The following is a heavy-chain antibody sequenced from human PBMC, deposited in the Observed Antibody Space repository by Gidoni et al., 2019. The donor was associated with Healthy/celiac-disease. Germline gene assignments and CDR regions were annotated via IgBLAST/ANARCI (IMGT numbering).Heavy chain of an antibody. CDR1: GFTFSSDA. D-gene: IGHD4-17*01. Sequence: EVQLLESGGGLVQPGGSVRRSCGASGFTFSSDAMSWVRQDQGKGLEWLSAISGSGGSTYYADAVKGRFTISRDNSKNTLYLQMNNLRAEDTAVYYCAKVSATVTTIWCFDLWGRGTLVTVSS. J-gene: IGHJ2*01. CDR2: ISGSGGST. V-gene: IGHV3-23*01. CDR3: AKVSATVTTIWCFDL.